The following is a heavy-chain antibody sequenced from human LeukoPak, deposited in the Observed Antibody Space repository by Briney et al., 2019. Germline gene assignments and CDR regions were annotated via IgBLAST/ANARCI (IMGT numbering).Heavy chain of an antibody. CDR2: IYYSGST. J-gene: IGHJ4*02. Sequence: SETLSLTCTVSGGSISSSSYYWGRIRQPPGKGLEWIGSIYYSGSTYYNPSLKSRVTISVDTSKNQFSLKLSSVTAADTAVYYCARIKVVVAARPEYYFDYWAQGTLVSVSS. V-gene: IGHV4-39*01. CDR1: GGSISSSSYY. D-gene: IGHD2-15*01. CDR3: ARIKVVVAARPEYYFDY.